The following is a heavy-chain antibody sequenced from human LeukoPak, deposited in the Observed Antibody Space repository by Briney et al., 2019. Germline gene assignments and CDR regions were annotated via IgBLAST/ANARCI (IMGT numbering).Heavy chain of an antibody. V-gene: IGHV4-34*01. CDR1: GGSFSGYY. J-gene: IGHJ4*02. Sequence: SETLSLTCAVYGGSFSGYYWSWIRQPPGKGLEWIGEINHSGSTNYNPSLKSRVTISVDTSKNQFSLKLSSVTATDTAVYYCARALDGYSSTRGYFDYWGQGTLVTVSS. D-gene: IGHD6-13*01. CDR3: ARALDGYSSTRGYFDY. CDR2: INHSGST.